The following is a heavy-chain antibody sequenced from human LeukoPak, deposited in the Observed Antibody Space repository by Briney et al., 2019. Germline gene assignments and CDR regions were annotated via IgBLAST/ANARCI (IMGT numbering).Heavy chain of an antibody. D-gene: IGHD4-17*01. V-gene: IGHV4-39*01. CDR3: ARNTTVTDWYFDL. CDR2: IYHSGGT. Sequence: ASETLSLTCTVSGGAISSSSHYWGWIRQPPGKGLEWIGSIYHSGGTVYNPSLKSRVAISVDTSRNQFSLKLSSVTASDTAVYYCARNTTVTDWYFDLWGRGTLVTVSS. CDR1: GGAISSSSHY. J-gene: IGHJ2*01.